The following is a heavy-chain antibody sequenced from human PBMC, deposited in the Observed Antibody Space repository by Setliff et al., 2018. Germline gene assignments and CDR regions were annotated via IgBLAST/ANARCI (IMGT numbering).Heavy chain of an antibody. V-gene: IGHV1-69*05. CDR2: IIPIFGTT. D-gene: IGHD6-6*01. CDR1: GGTFKNYG. Sequence: SVKVSCKASGGTFKNYGISWVRQALGQGLEWMGGIIPIFGTTNYAQKFQGRATIITDESTSTAYMELSSLRSEDTAVYYCAREGVDSRSSTDYRYYMDVWGKGTTVTVSS. J-gene: IGHJ6*03. CDR3: AREGVDSRSSTDYRYYMDV.